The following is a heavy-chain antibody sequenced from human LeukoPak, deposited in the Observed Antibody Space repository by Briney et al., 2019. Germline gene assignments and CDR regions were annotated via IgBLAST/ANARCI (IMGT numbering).Heavy chain of an antibody. CDR1: GGSFSGYY. CDR3: ASRGAYSSNWWVWFDP. D-gene: IGHD6-13*01. V-gene: IGHV4-34*01. CDR2: INHSGST. J-gene: IGHJ5*02. Sequence: PSETLSLTCAVYGGSFSGYYWSWIRQPPGKGLEWIGEINHSGSTNYNPSLKSRVTISVDTSKNQFSLTLTSVTAADTAVYYCASRGAYSSNWWVWFDPWGRGTLVTVSS.